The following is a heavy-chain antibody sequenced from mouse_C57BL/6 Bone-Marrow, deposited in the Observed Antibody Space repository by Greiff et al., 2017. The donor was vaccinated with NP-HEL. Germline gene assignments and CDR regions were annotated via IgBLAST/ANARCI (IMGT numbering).Heavy chain of an antibody. D-gene: IGHD2-5*01. Sequence: VKLQESGAELMKPGASVKLSCKATGYTFTGYWIEWVKQRPGHGLEWIGEILPGSGSTNYNGKFKGKATLTADKSSSTAYMQLSSLTSEDSAVYFCASLYYSNFLDYWGQGTTLTVSS. J-gene: IGHJ2*01. CDR2: ILPGSGST. V-gene: IGHV1-9*01. CDR1: GYTFTGYW. CDR3: ASLYYSNFLDY.